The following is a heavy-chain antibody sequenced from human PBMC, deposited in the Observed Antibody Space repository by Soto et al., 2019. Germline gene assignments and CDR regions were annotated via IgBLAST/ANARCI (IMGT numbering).Heavy chain of an antibody. CDR1: GDSVSSNSAA. Sequence: PSQTLSLTCAISGDSVSSNSAAWNWIRQSPSRGLEWLGRTYYRSKWYNDYAVSVKSRITINPDTSKNQFSLQLNSVTPEDTAVYYCARVDSSGWYGVDYGMDVWGQGTTVTVSS. CDR2: TYYRSKWYN. D-gene: IGHD6-19*01. J-gene: IGHJ6*02. CDR3: ARVDSSGWYGVDYGMDV. V-gene: IGHV6-1*01.